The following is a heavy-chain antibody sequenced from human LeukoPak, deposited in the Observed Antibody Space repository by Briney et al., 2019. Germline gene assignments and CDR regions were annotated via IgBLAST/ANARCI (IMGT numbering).Heavy chain of an antibody. J-gene: IGHJ5*02. CDR2: ISYDGGNK. Sequence: GGSLRLSCAASGFTFSSYAMHWVRQAPGKGLERVAVISYDGGNKYYADSVKGRFTISRDNSKNTLYLQMNSLRAEDTAVYYCARDQDDYGGHDPWGQGTLVTVSS. CDR1: GFTFSSYA. V-gene: IGHV3-30-3*01. CDR3: ARDQDDYGGHDP. D-gene: IGHD4-23*01.